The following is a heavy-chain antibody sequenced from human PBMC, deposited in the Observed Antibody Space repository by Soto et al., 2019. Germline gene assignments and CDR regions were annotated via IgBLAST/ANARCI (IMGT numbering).Heavy chain of an antibody. D-gene: IGHD3-16*01. CDR3: GRNYIWGPYYYYYMDV. V-gene: IGHV3-53*04. CDR1: GFTVSSNY. Sequence: GGSLRLSCAASGFTVSSNYMSWVRQAPGKGLEWVSVIYSGGSTYYADSVKGRFTISRHNSKNTLYLQMNSLRAEDTAVYYCGRNYIWGPYYYYYMDVWGKGTTVTAPS. J-gene: IGHJ6*03. CDR2: IYSGGST.